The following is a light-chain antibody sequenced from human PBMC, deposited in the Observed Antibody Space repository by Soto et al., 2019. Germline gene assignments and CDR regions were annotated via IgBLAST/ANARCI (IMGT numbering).Light chain of an antibody. J-gene: IGKJ4*01. CDR2: AAS. Sequence: DIQMTQSPSSLSASVGDRVTITCRASQGISNYLAWYQQKPGKVPKLLIYAASTLQSGLPSRFSGSGSGTDFTLTISTRRPEDVDTYYCHKDNSAPLPVAGGNNVDIK. V-gene: IGKV1-27*01. CDR1: QGISNY. CDR3: HKDNSAPLP.